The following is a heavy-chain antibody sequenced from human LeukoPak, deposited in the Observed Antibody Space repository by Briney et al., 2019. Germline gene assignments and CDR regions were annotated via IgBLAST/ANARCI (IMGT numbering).Heavy chain of an antibody. V-gene: IGHV4-38-2*01. J-gene: IGHJ4*02. D-gene: IGHD1-26*01. CDR3: AKVAVGVTKSFDY. CDR2: IYHSGIT. Sequence: SETLSLTCAVSSYSISSGYYRGWVRQPPGKGLEWIGSIYHSGITYYNPSLKSRVTISVDTSKNQFSLKLRSVTAADTAVYYCAKVAVGVTKSFDYWGQGTLVTVSS. CDR1: SYSISSGYY.